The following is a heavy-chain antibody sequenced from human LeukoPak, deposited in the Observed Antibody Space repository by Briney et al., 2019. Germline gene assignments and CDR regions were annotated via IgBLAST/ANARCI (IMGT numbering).Heavy chain of an antibody. CDR1: GYSISSGYY. CDR3: ARAPGAFDF. V-gene: IGHV4-38-2*02. Sequence: PSEALSLTCTVSGYSISSGYYWVWVRQPPGKGLEWIGSFYHSGNTYYNPSLKSRVTISVDTSKNQFSLRLSSVTAADTAVYYCARAPGAFDFWGQGTMVIVSS. CDR2: FYHSGNT. J-gene: IGHJ3*01.